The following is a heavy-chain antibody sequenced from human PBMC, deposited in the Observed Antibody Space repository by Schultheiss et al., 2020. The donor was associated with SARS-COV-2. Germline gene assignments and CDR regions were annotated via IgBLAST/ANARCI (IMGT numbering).Heavy chain of an antibody. CDR3: ARRGTAGYSYGSYFDY. V-gene: IGHV4-38-2*01. CDR1: GYSISSGYY. J-gene: IGHJ4*02. D-gene: IGHD5-18*01. Sequence: SETLSLTCPVSGYSISSGYYWGWIRQPPGKGLEWIGSIYHSGSTYYNPSLKSRVTISVDTSKNQFSLKLSSVTAADTAVYYCARRGTAGYSYGSYFDYWGQGTLVTGSS. CDR2: IYHSGST.